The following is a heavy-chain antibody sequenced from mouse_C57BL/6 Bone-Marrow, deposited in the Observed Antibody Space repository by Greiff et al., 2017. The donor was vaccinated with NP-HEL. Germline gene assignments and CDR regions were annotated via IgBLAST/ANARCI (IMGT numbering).Heavy chain of an antibody. CDR1: GYTFTDYY. CDR2: IHPNNGGN. D-gene: IGHD2-4*01. J-gene: IGHJ4*01. CDR3: ARATYYDYDGAMDF. V-gene: IGHV1-26*01. Sequence: VQLQQSGPELVKPGASVKISCKASGYTFTDYYMNWVKQSHGKSLEWIGDIHPNNGGNSYNQKFKGKATLTVDKSSSTAYMELRSLTSEDSAVYYCARATYYDYDGAMDFWGQGTSVTVSS.